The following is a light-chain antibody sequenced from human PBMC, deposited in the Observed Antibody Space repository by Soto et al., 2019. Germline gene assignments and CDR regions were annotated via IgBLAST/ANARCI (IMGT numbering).Light chain of an antibody. Sequence: LTHSRGTLTLSPGERATLSCKTSQSISGNLAWYQQKPGQAPRLLIYGASTRATGIPDRFSGSGSGTDFTLTISRLEPEDFAVYYCQQYHSLPRTFGEGSKVAIK. CDR2: GAS. CDR1: QSISGN. V-gene: IGKV3-20*01. J-gene: IGKJ1*01. CDR3: QQYHSLPRT.